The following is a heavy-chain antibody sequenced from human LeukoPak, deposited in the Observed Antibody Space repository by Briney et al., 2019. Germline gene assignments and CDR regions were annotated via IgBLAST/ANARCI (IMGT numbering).Heavy chain of an antibody. V-gene: IGHV4-59*12. CDR3: AAFRDGYNWHLDS. J-gene: IGHJ4*02. CDR1: SGSITGYY. CDR2: IYHTGST. Sequence: PSETLSLTCTVSSGSITGYYRNWIRQPPGKGLEWLGYIYHTGSTKYNHSLKSRVTISLDTSKNQFSLKLSSVTAADTAVYYCAAFRDGYNWHLDSWGQGTLVTVSS. D-gene: IGHD5-24*01.